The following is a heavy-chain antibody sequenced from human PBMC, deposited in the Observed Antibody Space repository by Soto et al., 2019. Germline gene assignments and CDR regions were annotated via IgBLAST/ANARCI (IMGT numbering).Heavy chain of an antibody. CDR3: ASVLYSSSWTDAFDI. J-gene: IGHJ3*02. D-gene: IGHD6-13*01. CDR1: GGTFSSYT. V-gene: IGHV1-69*02. Sequence: QVQLVQSGAAVKKPGSSVKVSCKASGGTFSSYTISWVRQAPGQGLEWMGRIIPILGIANYAQKFQGRVTITADKSTSTAYMELSSLRSEDTAVYYCASVLYSSSWTDAFDIWGQGTMVTVSS. CDR2: IIPILGIA.